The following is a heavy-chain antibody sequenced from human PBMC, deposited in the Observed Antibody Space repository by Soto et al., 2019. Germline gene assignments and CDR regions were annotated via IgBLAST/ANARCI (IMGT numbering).Heavy chain of an antibody. V-gene: IGHV1-69*13. CDR3: ARGWESSDIVVVPAAIPDAFDI. Sequence: ASVKVSCKASGGTFSSYAISWVRQAPGQGLEWMGGIIPIFGTANYAQKFQGRVTITADESTSTAYMELSSLRSEDTAVYYCARGWESSDIVVVPAAIPDAFDIWGQGTMVTVSS. D-gene: IGHD2-2*02. CDR1: GGTFSSYA. CDR2: IIPIFGTA. J-gene: IGHJ3*02.